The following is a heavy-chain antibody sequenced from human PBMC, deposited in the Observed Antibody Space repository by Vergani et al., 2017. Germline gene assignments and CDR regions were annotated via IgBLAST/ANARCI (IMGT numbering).Heavy chain of an antibody. D-gene: IGHD6-19*01. CDR3: ARGVKYSSGWFFDY. J-gene: IGHJ4*02. Sequence: QVQLVQSGAEVKKPGASVKVSCKASGYTFTGYYMHWVRQAPGQGLEWMGWINPNSGGTNYAQTFQGRVTMTRDTSISTAYMELSRLRSDDTAVYYCARGVKYSSGWFFDYWGQGTLVTVSS. CDR2: INPNSGGT. V-gene: IGHV1-2*02. CDR1: GYTFTGYY.